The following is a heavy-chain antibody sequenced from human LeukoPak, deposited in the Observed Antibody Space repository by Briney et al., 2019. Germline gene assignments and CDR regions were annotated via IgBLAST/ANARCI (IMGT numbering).Heavy chain of an antibody. J-gene: IGHJ3*02. D-gene: IGHD4-23*01. V-gene: IGHV3-9*01. CDR2: ISWNSGSI. CDR1: GFTFDDYA. CDR3: AKAYYGGAFDI. Sequence: GGSLRLSCAASGFTFDDYAMHWVRQAPGKGLEWVSGISWNSGSIGYADSVKGRFTISRDNAKNSLYLQTNSLRAEDTALYYCAKAYYGGAFDIWGQGTMVTVSS.